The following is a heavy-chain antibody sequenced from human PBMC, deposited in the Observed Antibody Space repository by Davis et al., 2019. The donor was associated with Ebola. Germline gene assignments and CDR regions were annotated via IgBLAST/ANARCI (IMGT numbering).Heavy chain of an antibody. Sequence: GESLNISCAASGFTFSDYSMSWLRQAPGKALEWVSYINYERSDTAYADSVKGRFTISRDNAKNSLSLQMNSLRAEDTAVYYCAKDHSAAMPYLLHWGQGTLVTVSS. CDR1: GFTFSDYS. CDR3: AKDHSAAMPYLLH. J-gene: IGHJ4*02. CDR2: INYERSDT. D-gene: IGHD2-2*01. V-gene: IGHV3-11*06.